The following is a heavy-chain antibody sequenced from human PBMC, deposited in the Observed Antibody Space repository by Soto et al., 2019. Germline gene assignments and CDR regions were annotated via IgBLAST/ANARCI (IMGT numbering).Heavy chain of an antibody. J-gene: IGHJ3*02. V-gene: IGHV1-18*01. CDR2: ISAYNGNT. CDR1: GYTFTSYG. D-gene: IGHD6-19*01. Sequence: GASVKVSCKASGYTFTSYGISCVRQAPGQGLEWMGWISAYNGNTNYAQKLQGRVTMTTDTSTSTAYMELRSLRSDDTAVYYCARGYSSGWYWDDAFDIWGQGTMVTVSS. CDR3: ARGYSSGWYWDDAFDI.